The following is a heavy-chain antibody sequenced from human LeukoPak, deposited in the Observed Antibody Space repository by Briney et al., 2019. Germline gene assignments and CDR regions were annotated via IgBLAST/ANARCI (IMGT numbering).Heavy chain of an antibody. J-gene: IGHJ5*02. CDR2: INHSGST. Sequence: SETLSLTCAVYGGSFSGYYWSWIRQPPGKGLEWIGEINHSGSTNYSPSLKSRVTISVDTSKNQFSPKLSSVTAADTAVYYCARGVTMVRGSLNWFDPWGQGTLVTVSS. D-gene: IGHD3-10*01. CDR1: GGSFSGYY. CDR3: ARGVTMVRGSLNWFDP. V-gene: IGHV4-34*01.